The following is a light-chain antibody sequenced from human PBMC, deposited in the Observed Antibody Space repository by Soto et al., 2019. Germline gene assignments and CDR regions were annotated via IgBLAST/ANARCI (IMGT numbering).Light chain of an antibody. V-gene: IGKV3-20*01. J-gene: IGKJ5*01. CDR2: GAS. CDR3: QQYGTTRIT. Sequence: EVVLTQSPGTLSLSPGERATLSCRASQSVSNSYLAWYQQKPGQAPRLLMYGASNRATGIPDRFSGSGSETDFTLTISRLEPEDFAVYYCQQYGTTRITFGQGTRLAI. CDR1: QSVSNSY.